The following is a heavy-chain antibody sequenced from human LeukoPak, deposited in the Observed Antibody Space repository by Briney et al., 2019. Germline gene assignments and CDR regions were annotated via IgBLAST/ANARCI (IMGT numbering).Heavy chain of an antibody. CDR3: AKSGGNSDYFDY. D-gene: IGHD4-23*01. V-gene: IGHV3-23*01. CDR2: ISGSGGST. CDR1: GFTFSSYA. J-gene: IGHJ4*02. Sequence: GGSLRLSCAASGFTFSSYAMSWVRQAPGKGLEWVSAISGSGGSTYYADSVKGRFTVSRDNSKNTLYLQMNSLRAEDTAVYYCAKSGGNSDYFDYWGQGTLVTVSS.